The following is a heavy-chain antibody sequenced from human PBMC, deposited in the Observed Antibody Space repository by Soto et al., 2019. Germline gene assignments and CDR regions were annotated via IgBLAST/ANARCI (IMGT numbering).Heavy chain of an antibody. CDR3: ARDPAAGRGNFDY. D-gene: IGHD6-13*01. V-gene: IGHV4-31*03. J-gene: IGHJ4*02. CDR1: GGSISSGGFH. Sequence: QVQLQESGPGLVKPSQTLSLTCTVSGGSISSGGFHWNWIRQHPGKGLEWIGYIYYSGSTYYNPSLKSRITISVDTSKNHFPLKLSSVTAADTAVYYCARDPAAGRGNFDYWGQGTLVTVSS. CDR2: IYYSGST.